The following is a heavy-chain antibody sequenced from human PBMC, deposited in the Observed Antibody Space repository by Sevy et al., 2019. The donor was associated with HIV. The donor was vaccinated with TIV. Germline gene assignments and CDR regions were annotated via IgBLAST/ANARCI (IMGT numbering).Heavy chain of an antibody. CDR2: VYYTGGT. V-gene: IGHV4-59*08. CDR3: ARRNDFDI. Sequence: SETLSLTCTVSGGSINSDHWNWIRQPPGKGLEWIGYVYYTGGTNYNPSLKNRVTIPVDRTKNHFSLKLTSVTAADTAVYYCARRNDFDIWGQGTMVTVSS. J-gene: IGHJ3*02. CDR1: GGSINSDH.